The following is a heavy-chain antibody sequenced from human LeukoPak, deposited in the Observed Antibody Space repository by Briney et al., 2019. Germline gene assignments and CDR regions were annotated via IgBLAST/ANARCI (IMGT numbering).Heavy chain of an antibody. CDR1: GGSISSGGYS. CDR3: AGSLGYCSSTSCYKSGRFDP. D-gene: IGHD2-2*02. J-gene: IGHJ5*02. V-gene: IGHV4-30-2*01. Sequence: KPSETLSLTCAVSGGSISSGGYSWSWIRQPPGKGLEWIGYIYHSGSTYYNPSLKSRVTISVDRSKNQFSLKLSSVTAADTAVYYCAGSLGYCSSTSCYKSGRFDPWGQGTLVTVSS. CDR2: IYHSGST.